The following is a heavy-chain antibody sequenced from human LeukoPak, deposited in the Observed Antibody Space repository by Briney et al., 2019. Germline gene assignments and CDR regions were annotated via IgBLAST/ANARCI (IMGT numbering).Heavy chain of an antibody. CDR1: GFTFSSYA. Sequence: GGSLRLSCAASGFTFSSYAMSWVRHAPGEGLEWVSAISDSGGTAYYADSVKGRFTISRDNSKNTLYLQMNSLRGEDTAVYYCAKLTRGYCSSTACPNWFDPWGQGTLVTVSS. D-gene: IGHD2-2*01. J-gene: IGHJ5*02. CDR2: ISDSGGTA. V-gene: IGHV3-23*01. CDR3: AKLTRGYCSSTACPNWFDP.